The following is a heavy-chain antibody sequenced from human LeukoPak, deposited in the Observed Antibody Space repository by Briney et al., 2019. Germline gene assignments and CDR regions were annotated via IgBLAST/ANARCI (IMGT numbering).Heavy chain of an antibody. D-gene: IGHD3-3*01. CDR3: ARGGRVTIFGVVIIERAFDY. Sequence: SQTLSLTCTVSGGSISSAPYYWSWIRQRPGRGLEWMGYISHSGNTYYNPSLKSRLNISADTSRNQFSLKLRSVTAADTAVYYCARGGRVTIFGVVIIERAFDYWGQGTLVTVSS. CDR1: GGSISSAPYY. J-gene: IGHJ4*02. V-gene: IGHV4-31*03. CDR2: ISHSGNT.